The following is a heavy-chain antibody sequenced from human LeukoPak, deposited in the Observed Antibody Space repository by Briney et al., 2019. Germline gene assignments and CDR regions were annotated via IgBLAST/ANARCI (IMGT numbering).Heavy chain of an antibody. Sequence: GXGVEWMRSINPNRGGTNYAQKFQGRVTMPRHTSISTAYMELSRLRSDDTAVYYCARDESYGYSAWGQGTLVTVSS. J-gene: IGHJ5*02. CDR3: ARDESYGYSA. V-gene: IGHV1-2*02. D-gene: IGHD1-26*01. CDR2: INPNRGGT.